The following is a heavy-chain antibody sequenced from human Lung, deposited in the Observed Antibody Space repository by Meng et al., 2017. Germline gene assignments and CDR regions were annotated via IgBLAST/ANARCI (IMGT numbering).Heavy chain of an antibody. CDR2: INHSGST. CDR3: ARGPTTMAHDFDY. CDR1: GGFFSDYY. V-gene: IGHV4-34*01. Sequence: GPLQRRGEALLKPSETLSLTCVVSGGFFSDYYWSWIRQPPGKGLEWIGEINHSGSTNYNPSLESRATISVDTSQNNLSLKLSSVTAADSAVYYCARGPTTMAHDFDYWGQGTLVTGSS. D-gene: IGHD4-11*01. J-gene: IGHJ4*02.